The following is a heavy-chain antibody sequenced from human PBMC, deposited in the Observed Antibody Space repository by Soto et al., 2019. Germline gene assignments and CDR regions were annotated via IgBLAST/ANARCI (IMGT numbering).Heavy chain of an antibody. CDR2: INHSGST. D-gene: IGHD2-2*01. Sequence: QVQLQQWGAGLLKPSETLSLTCAVYGGSFSGYYWSWIRQPPGKGLEWIGEINHSGSTNYNPSLKSRVTIEVDTSKNQFSLKLSSVTAADTAVYYCARGYCSSTSCRAWIDYWGQGTLVTVSS. CDR1: GGSFSGYY. V-gene: IGHV4-34*01. J-gene: IGHJ4*02. CDR3: ARGYCSSTSCRAWIDY.